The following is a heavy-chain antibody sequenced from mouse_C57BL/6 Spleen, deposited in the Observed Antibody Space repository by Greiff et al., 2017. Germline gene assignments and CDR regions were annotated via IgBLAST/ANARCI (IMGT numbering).Heavy chain of an antibody. J-gene: IGHJ4*01. CDR1: GYTFTDYY. V-gene: IGHV1-26*01. CDR2: INPNNGGT. Sequence: EVQLQQSGPELVQPGASVKISCKASGYTFTDYYMNWVKQSHGKSLEWIGDINPNNGGTSYNQKFKGKATLTVDTSSSTAYMELRSLTSEDSAVYYCARSEAFYAMDYWGQGTSVTVSS. CDR3: ARSEAFYAMDY.